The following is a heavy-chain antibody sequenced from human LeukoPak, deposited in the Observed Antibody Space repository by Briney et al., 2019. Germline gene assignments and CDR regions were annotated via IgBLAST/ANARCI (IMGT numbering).Heavy chain of an antibody. CDR3: AGIVVVVAATLDWFDP. CDR1: GGSISSSSYY. Sequence: PSETLSLTCTVSGGSISSSSYYWGWIRQPPGKGLGWIGSIYYSGSTYYNPSLKSRVTISVDTSKNQFSLKLSSVTAADTAVYYCAGIVVVVAATLDWFDPWGQGTLVTVSS. D-gene: IGHD2-15*01. J-gene: IGHJ5*02. CDR2: IYYSGST. V-gene: IGHV4-39*01.